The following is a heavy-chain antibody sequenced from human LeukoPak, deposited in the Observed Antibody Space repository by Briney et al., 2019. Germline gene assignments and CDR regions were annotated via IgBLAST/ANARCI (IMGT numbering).Heavy chain of an antibody. CDR3: ARVQGRYSYGSGFDY. D-gene: IGHD5-18*01. V-gene: IGHV3-30*04. CDR2: ISYDGSNK. J-gene: IGHJ4*02. Sequence: GGSLRLSCAASAFTFSSYAMHWVRQAPGKGLEWVAVISYDGSNKYYADSVKGRFTISRDNSKNTLYLQMNSLRAEDTAVYYCARVQGRYSYGSGFDYWGQGTLVTVSS. CDR1: AFTFSSYA.